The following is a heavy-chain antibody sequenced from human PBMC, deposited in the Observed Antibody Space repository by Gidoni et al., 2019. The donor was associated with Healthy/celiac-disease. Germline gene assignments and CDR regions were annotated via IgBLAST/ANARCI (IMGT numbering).Heavy chain of an antibody. CDR2: IYPGDSDT. V-gene: IGHV5-51*01. CDR1: GYSFTSYW. J-gene: IGHJ5*02. D-gene: IGHD2-21*02. Sequence: EVQLVQSGAEVKQPGESLKISCTGSGYSFTSYWSGGVRQMPGKGREWMGIIYPGDSDTRYSPSFQGQVTISADKSISTAYLQWSSLKASDTAMYYCARLSVVTAYNWFDPWGQGTLVTVSS. CDR3: ARLSVVTAYNWFDP.